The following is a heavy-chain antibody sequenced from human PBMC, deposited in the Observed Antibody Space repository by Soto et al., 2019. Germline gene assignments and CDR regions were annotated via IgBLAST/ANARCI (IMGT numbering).Heavy chain of an antibody. D-gene: IGHD5-18*01. V-gene: IGHV4-61*01. CDR1: GGSVSSGSYY. CDR2: IYYSGST. CDR3: ARYSYGSFTNWFDP. Sequence: SETLSLTCTVSGGSVSSGSYYWSWIRQPPGKGLEWIGYIYYSGSTNYNPSLKSRVTISVDTSKNQFSLKLSSVTAADTAVYYCARYSYGSFTNWFDPWGQGTLVTVS. J-gene: IGHJ5*02.